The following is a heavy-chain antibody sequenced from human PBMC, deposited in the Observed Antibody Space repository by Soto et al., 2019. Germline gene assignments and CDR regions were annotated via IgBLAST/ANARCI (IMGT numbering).Heavy chain of an antibody. D-gene: IGHD1-26*01. CDR3: GGVRGSYWGGYYFDY. CDR2: ISRDGRDK. V-gene: IGHV3-30*12. J-gene: IGHJ4*02. Sequence: QVQLVESGGGVVQPGRSLRLSCAASGFTFSNYGMHWVRQAPGKGLEWVAVISRDGRDKHLADSVKGRFTIARDNSQNTLDLERNSRRAEDTGVYYCGGVRGSYWGGYYFDYWGQGTLVTVSS. CDR1: GFTFSNYG.